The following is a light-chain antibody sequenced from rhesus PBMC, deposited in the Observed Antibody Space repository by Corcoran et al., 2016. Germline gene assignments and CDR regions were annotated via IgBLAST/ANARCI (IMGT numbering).Light chain of an antibody. V-gene: IGKV1-94*01. J-gene: IGKJ2*01. CDR2: AAS. Sequence: DIQMTQSPSSLSASVGDRVTVTCRASQGINKDLSWYQQTPGTAPTLLIYAASILQTGDPSRFRGGGSGTDYTLPIGSLQPEDVATSYCLQDYTTPYSFGQGTTVEIE. CDR3: LQDYTTPYS. CDR1: QGINKD.